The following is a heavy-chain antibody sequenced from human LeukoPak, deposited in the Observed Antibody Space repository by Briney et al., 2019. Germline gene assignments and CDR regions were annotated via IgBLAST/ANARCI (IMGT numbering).Heavy chain of an antibody. D-gene: IGHD2-2*02. CDR3: ARTGCSSTSCYKYYFDY. J-gene: IGHJ4*02. CDR1: GVTFSSYA. CDR2: ISYDGSNK. Sequence: PGRSLRLSCAASGVTFSSYAMHWVRQAPGKGLEWVAVISYDGSNKYYADSVKGRFTISRDNSKNTLYLQMNSLRAEDTAVYYCARTGCSSTSCYKYYFDYWGQGTLVTVSS. V-gene: IGHV3-30*04.